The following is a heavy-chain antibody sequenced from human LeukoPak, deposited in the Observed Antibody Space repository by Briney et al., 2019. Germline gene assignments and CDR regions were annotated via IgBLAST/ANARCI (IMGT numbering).Heavy chain of an antibody. V-gene: IGHV3-23*01. CDR1: GFSFSGNY. CDR3: GKVRDYGDYRAFDF. CDR2: ISGSGGGT. Sequence: GGSLRLSCAASGFSFSGNYMSWVRQAPGKGLEWVSSISGSGGGTYYADSVKGRFTISRDNSKNTLYLQMNRLRTDDTAVYYCGKVRDYGDYRAFDFWGQGTLVTVSS. J-gene: IGHJ4*02. D-gene: IGHD4-17*01.